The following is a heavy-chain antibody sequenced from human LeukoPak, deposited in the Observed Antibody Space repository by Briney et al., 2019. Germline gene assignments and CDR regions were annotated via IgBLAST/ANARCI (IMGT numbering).Heavy chain of an antibody. D-gene: IGHD3-22*01. CDR1: RSTFSSYA. V-gene: IGHV3-23*01. J-gene: IGHJ4*02. CDR3: AKVYYYDSSGYYYA. Sequence: GGSLRLSCAASRSTFSSYAMSWVRQAPGKGLEWVSATSSSGGSTYYADSVKGRFTISRDNSKNTLYLQMNSLRAEDTAVYYCAKVYYYDSSGYYYAWGQGTLVTVSS. CDR2: TSSSGGST.